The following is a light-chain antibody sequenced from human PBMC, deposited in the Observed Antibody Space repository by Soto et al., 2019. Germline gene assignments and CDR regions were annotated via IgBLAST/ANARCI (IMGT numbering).Light chain of an antibody. V-gene: IGKV3-15*01. CDR2: DTS. Sequence: EIVMTQSPATLSVSPGERATLSCRASQSVSSKLAWYQQKPGQAPRLLIYDTSIRATGIPARFSGSGSETEFTLTISSLQSEDFAVYYCQQYDNWTFGQGTKVDIK. J-gene: IGKJ1*01. CDR3: QQYDNWT. CDR1: QSVSSK.